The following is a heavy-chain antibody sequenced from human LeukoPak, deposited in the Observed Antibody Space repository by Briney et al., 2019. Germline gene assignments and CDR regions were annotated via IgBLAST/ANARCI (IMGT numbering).Heavy chain of an antibody. CDR2: ISGSGGST. CDR3: AKSPKPSSGWYYYFDY. V-gene: IGHV3-23*01. J-gene: IGHJ4*02. CDR1: GFTFSSYA. D-gene: IGHD6-19*01. Sequence: GGSLRLSCAASGFTFSSYAMSWVRQAPGKGLEWVSAISGSGGSTYYADSVKGRFTISRDNSKNTLYLQMNSLRAEDTAVYYCAKSPKPSSGWYYYFDYWGQGTLVTVSS.